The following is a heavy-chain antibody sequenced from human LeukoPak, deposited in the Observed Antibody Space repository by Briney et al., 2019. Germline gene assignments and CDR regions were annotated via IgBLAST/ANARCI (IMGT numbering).Heavy chain of an antibody. CDR1: GFTFSSYA. J-gene: IGHJ6*02. CDR3: ASVHYYGMEV. D-gene: IGHD2-8*01. CDR2: ISSSGRII. V-gene: IGHV3-48*03. Sequence: GGSLRLSCAASGFTFSSYAMHWVRQAPGKGLEWVSYISSSGRIIYYADSVKGRFTISRDNAKNSLFLQMNSLRAEDTAVYYCASVHYYGMEVWGQGTTVTVSS.